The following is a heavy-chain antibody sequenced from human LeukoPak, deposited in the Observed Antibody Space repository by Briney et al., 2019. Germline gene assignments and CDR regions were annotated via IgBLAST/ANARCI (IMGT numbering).Heavy chain of an antibody. Sequence: SETLSLTCAVYGGSFSGYYWSWIRQPPGKGLEWIGYIYYSGSTNYNPSLKSRVTISVDTSKNQFSLKLSSVTAADTAVYYCAILHGYSSGWYGGGYGMDVWGQGTTVTVSS. CDR2: IYYSGST. V-gene: IGHV4-59*08. D-gene: IGHD6-19*01. CDR3: AILHGYSSGWYGGGYGMDV. CDR1: GGSFSGYY. J-gene: IGHJ6*02.